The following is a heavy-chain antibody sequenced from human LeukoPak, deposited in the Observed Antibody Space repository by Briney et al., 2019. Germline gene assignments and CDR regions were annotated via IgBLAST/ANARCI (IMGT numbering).Heavy chain of an antibody. CDR2: ISYDGRNQ. V-gene: IGHV3-30*04. CDR3: ARETRLTLLYDAFDL. J-gene: IGHJ3*01. Sequence: PGGSLRLSCAASGFAFSTYAMHWVRQAPGKGLEWVALISYDGRNQSYTDSVKGRFTISRDNSKITLFLQMNSLRAEDTAVYYCARETRLTLLYDAFDLWGQGTMVTDSS. D-gene: IGHD3-10*01. CDR1: GFAFSTYA.